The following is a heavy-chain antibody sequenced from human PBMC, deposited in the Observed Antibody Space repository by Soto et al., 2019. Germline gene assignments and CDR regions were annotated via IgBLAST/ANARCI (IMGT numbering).Heavy chain of an antibody. J-gene: IGHJ4*02. CDR1: GGTFSSYA. D-gene: IGHD3-9*01. CDR2: IIPIFGTA. CDR3: ARALMPSNRLRYFDWFSKTTKKLVWEYFDY. Sequence: QVQLVQSGAEVKKPGSSVKVSCKASGGTFSSYAISWVRQAPGQGLEWMGGIIPIFGTANYAQKFQGRVTITADESTSTAYMELSSLRSEDTAVYYCARALMPSNRLRYFDWFSKTTKKLVWEYFDYWGQGTLVTVSS. V-gene: IGHV1-69*01.